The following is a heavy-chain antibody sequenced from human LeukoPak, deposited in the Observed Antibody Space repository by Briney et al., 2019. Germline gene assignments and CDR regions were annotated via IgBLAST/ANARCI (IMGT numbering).Heavy chain of an antibody. J-gene: IGHJ3*02. D-gene: IGHD2-21*02. CDR2: ISSSGSTI. CDR1: GFTFSSYE. CDR3: ARDQGRFKDCGGDCYAAFDI. V-gene: IGHV3-48*03. Sequence: PGGSLRLSSAASGFTFSSYEMNWVRQGPGKGLEWVSYISSSGSTIYYADSVKGRFTISRDNAKNSLYLQMNSLRAEDTAVYYCARDQGRFKDCGGDCYAAFDIWGQGTMVTVSS.